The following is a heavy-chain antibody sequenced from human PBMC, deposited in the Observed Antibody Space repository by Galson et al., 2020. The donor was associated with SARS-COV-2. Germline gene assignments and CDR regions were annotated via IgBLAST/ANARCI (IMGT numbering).Heavy chain of an antibody. CDR3: ARGIGLGGLVY. Sequence: SQTLSLTCVISGDSASNNSAAWNWTRQSPTRGLEWLGRTYYRSKWYSDYAPSVKSRISINADTSKNQVSQQLNSVSPEDTAVYYCARGIGLGGLVYWGQGTLVTVSS. V-gene: IGHV6-1*01. D-gene: IGHD2-15*01. CDR1: GDSASNNSAA. CDR2: TYYRSKWYS. J-gene: IGHJ4*02.